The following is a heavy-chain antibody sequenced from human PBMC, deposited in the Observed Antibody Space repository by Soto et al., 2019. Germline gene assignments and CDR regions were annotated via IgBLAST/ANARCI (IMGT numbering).Heavy chain of an antibody. Sequence: PSETLSLTCTVSGGSISSGGYYWSWIRQHPGKGLEWIGYIYYSGSTYYNPSLKSRVTISVDTSKNQFSLKLSSVTAADTAVYYCARSHSGYDRSFDYWGQGTLVTVSS. V-gene: IGHV4-31*03. J-gene: IGHJ4*02. CDR2: IYYSGST. CDR3: ARSHSGYDRSFDY. CDR1: GGSISSGGYY. D-gene: IGHD5-12*01.